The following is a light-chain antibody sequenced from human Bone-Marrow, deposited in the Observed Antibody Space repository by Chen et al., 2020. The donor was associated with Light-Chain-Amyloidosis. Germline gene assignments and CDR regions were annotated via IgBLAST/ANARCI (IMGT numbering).Light chain of an antibody. Sequence: QSLLTQPPSVSGAPGQRVTISCTGSSSNIGAGYDVHWYQQLPGIAPKLLIDGNNNRPSGVPDRFSGSKSGTSASLAITGLQAEDEADYYCQSYDLSLYGAVFGGGTRVTVL. CDR1: SSNIGAGYD. CDR3: QSYDLSLYGAV. J-gene: IGLJ2*01. CDR2: GNN. V-gene: IGLV1-40*01.